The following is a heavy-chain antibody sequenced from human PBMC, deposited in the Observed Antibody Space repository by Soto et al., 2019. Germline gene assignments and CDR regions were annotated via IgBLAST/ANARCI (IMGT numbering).Heavy chain of an antibody. CDR3: ARHKQWLAPFQFDY. V-gene: IGHV4-39*01. CDR2: IYYSGST. D-gene: IGHD6-19*01. J-gene: IGHJ4*02. Sequence: PSETLSLTCTVSGGSISSSSYYWGWIRQPPGKGLEWIGSIYYSGSTYYNPSLKSRVTISVDTSKNQFSLKLSSVTAADTAVYYCARHKQWLAPFQFDYWGQGTLVTVSS. CDR1: GGSISSSSYY.